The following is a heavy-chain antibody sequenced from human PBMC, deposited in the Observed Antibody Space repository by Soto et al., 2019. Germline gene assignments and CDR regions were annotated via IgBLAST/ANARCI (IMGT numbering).Heavy chain of an antibody. CDR1: GGSISSGGYY. V-gene: IGHV4-31*03. CDR2: IYYSGST. J-gene: IGHJ6*03. D-gene: IGHD4-17*01. CDR3: ARAPLDYGDPGYYMDV. Sequence: SETLSLTCTVSGGSISSGGYYWSWIRQHPGKGLEWIGYIYYSGSTYYNPSLKGRVTISVDTSKNQFSLKLSSVTAADTAVYYCARAPLDYGDPGYYMDVWGKGTTVTVPS.